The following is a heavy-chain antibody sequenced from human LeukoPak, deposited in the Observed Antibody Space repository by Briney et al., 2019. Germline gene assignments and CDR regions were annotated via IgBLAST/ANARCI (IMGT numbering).Heavy chain of an antibody. CDR2: IRYDGSNK. Sequence: GGSLRLSCAASGFTFSSYGMHWVRQAPGKGLEWVAFIRYDGSNKYYADSVKGRFTISRDNSKNTLYLQMNSLRGEDTAVYYCAKDSGVAYSSSWYDWFDPWGQGTLVTVSS. D-gene: IGHD6-13*01. J-gene: IGHJ5*02. CDR1: GFTFSSYG. CDR3: AKDSGVAYSSSWYDWFDP. V-gene: IGHV3-30*02.